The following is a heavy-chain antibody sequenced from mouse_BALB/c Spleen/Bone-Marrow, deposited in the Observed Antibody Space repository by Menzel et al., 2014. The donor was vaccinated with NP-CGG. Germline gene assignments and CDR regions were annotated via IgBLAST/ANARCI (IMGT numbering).Heavy chain of an antibody. CDR1: GFTFSSYT. D-gene: IGHD3-1*01. CDR2: ISNGGGST. J-gene: IGHJ4*01. Sequence: VQLKDSGGGLVQPGGSLKLSCAASGFTFSSYTMSWVRQTPEKRLEWVAYISNGGGSTYYPDTVKGRFTISRDNAKNTLYLQMSSLKSEDTAMYYCARHVGNPYAMDYWGQGTSVTVSS. CDR3: ARHVGNPYAMDY. V-gene: IGHV5-12-2*01.